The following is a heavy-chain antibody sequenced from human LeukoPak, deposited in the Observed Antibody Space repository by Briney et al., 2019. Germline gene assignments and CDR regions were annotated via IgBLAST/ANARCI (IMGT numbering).Heavy chain of an antibody. V-gene: IGHV1-69*06. J-gene: IGHJ4*02. CDR1: GVTFSSYA. CDR2: IIPMFGTA. CDR3: ARGGWEHYYDSSGYYENFDY. Sequence: ASVKVSCKTSGVTFSSYAISWVRQAPGQGLEWMGGIIPMFGTANYAQKFQGRVTITADKSTSTAFMELSSLRSDDTAVYYCARGGWEHYYDSSGYYENFDYWGQGTLVTVSS. D-gene: IGHD3-22*01.